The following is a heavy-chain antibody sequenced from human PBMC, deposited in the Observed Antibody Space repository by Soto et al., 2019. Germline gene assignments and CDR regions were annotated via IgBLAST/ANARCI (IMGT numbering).Heavy chain of an antibody. Sequence: QVQLVQSGAEVKKPGASVKVSCKASGYTFTSYAMHWVRQAPGQRLEWMGWINAGNGNTKYSQKFQGRVTITRDTSASTAYMEVSSLRSEDTAVYYCARSIVVVTAADYWCQGTLVTVSS. D-gene: IGHD2-21*02. CDR1: GYTFTSYA. V-gene: IGHV1-3*01. CDR3: ARSIVVVTAADY. CDR2: INAGNGNT. J-gene: IGHJ4*02.